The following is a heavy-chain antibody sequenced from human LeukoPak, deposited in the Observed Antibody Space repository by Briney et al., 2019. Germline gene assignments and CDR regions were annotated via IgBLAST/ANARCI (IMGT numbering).Heavy chain of an antibody. V-gene: IGHV3-43*02. Sequence: GGSLRLSCVASGLPIADFAMHWVRQAPGKGLEWVSLISVDGVSAFYADSVKGRFSISRDNSKNSLSLELNSLRPEDTAMYYCARESGKFDYWGQGTLVAVSS. CDR1: GLPIADFA. J-gene: IGHJ4*02. CDR2: ISVDGVSA. CDR3: ARESGKFDY.